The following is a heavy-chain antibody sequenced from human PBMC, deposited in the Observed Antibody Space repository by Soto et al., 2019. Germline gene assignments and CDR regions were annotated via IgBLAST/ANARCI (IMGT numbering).Heavy chain of an antibody. J-gene: IGHJ6*02. Sequence: QVELVQSGVEVKKPGASVRVSCKTSGYNFTTFGISWVRQAPGQVLEWMGWISPYNGYTKYVERLQGRVTMTTDASTGTAYMELRSLRSDYTAVYFCARGPMPRNYYDGMDVWGQGTTVTVSS. CDR3: ARGPMPRNYYDGMDV. V-gene: IGHV1-18*01. CDR1: GYNFTTFG. CDR2: ISPYNGYT. D-gene: IGHD2-2*01.